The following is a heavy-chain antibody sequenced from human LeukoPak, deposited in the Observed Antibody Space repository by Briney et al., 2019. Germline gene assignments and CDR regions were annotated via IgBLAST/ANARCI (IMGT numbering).Heavy chain of an antibody. CDR3: ARQTPLEYYDILTGYYGNSRFDY. D-gene: IGHD3-9*01. Sequence: PGGSLRLSCAASGFTFSSYSMNWVRQAPGKGLEWVSSISSSSSYIYYADSVKGRFTISRDNAKNSLYLQMNSLRAEDTAVYYCARQTPLEYYDILTGYYGNSRFDYWGQGTLVTVSS. J-gene: IGHJ4*02. CDR2: ISSSSSYI. CDR1: GFTFSSYS. V-gene: IGHV3-21*01.